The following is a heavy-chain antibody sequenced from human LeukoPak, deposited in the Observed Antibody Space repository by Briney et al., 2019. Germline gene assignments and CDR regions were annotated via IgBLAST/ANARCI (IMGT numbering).Heavy chain of an antibody. J-gene: IGHJ4*02. D-gene: IGHD5-18*01. CDR2: INPNSGGT. Sequence: ASVKVSCKASGYTFTSYAMNWVRQAPGQGLEWMGWINPNSGGTNYAQKFQGRVTMTRDTSISTAYMELSRLRSDDTAVYYCARHLEGYSYGYGYWGQGTLVTVSS. V-gene: IGHV1-2*02. CDR3: ARHLEGYSYGYGY. CDR1: GYTFTSYA.